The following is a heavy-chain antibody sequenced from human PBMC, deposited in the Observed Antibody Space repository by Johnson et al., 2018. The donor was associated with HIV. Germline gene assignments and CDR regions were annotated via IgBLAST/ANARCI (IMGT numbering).Heavy chain of an antibody. CDR1: GFTFSGYW. V-gene: IGHV3-7*01. Sequence: VQLVESGGGLVQPGGSLRLSCAASGFTFSGYWMSWVRQAPGEGLEWVSNINQDGSEKNYVDSVKGRFAISSDNAKNSLYLQINRLRAEDTAVYYCGRDDCTDGICYNAFDIWGQGTMVTVSS. CDR3: GRDDCTDGICYNAFDI. D-gene: IGHD2-8*01. CDR2: INQDGSEK. J-gene: IGHJ3*02.